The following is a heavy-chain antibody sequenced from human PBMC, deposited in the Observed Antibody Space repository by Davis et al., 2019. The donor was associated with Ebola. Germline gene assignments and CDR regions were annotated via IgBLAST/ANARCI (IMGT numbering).Heavy chain of an antibody. CDR3: AKDPSSYNNHDYGMDV. D-gene: IGHD4-11*01. CDR2: IRSEATSQ. Sequence: GESLKISCEASGFTFSRYGMHWVRQAPGKGLEWVAFIRSEATSQDYGKSVQGRFFISRDNSKNTLYLQMNSLRAEDTAVYYCAKDPSSYNNHDYGMDVWGQGTTVTVSS. CDR1: GFTFSRYG. V-gene: IGHV3-30*02. J-gene: IGHJ6*02.